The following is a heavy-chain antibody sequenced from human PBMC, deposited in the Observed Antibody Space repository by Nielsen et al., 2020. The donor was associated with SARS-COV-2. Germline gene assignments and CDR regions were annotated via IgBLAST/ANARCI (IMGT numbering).Heavy chain of an antibody. CDR1: GGSVSSSAW. V-gene: IGHV4-4*02. Sequence: SETLSLTCAVSGGSVSSSAWWTWVRQSPGKGLEWFGEVSQTGTTNYNPSLKGRVTLSMDKSTSPFSLRPTSVSAADTAVYFCARGDLVVVPSPVLGLGPIFYYFSLDVWGKGTTVIVSS. CDR3: ARGDLVVVPSPVLGLGPIFYYFSLDV. D-gene: IGHD2-2*01. J-gene: IGHJ6*03. CDR2: VSQTGTT.